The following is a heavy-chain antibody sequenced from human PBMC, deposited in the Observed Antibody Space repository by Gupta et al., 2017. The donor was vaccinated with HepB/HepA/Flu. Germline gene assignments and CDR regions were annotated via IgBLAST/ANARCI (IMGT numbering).Heavy chain of an antibody. CDR1: GYTFTSYA. CDR3: AIEPSVMIAYFAY. J-gene: IGHJ4*02. D-gene: IGHD3-22*01. CDR2: INAGNGKT. V-gene: IGHV1-3*01. Sequence: QVQLVQSGAEVKKPWASVKVSCKASGYTFTSYAMHWVRQAPGQRLEWMGWINAGNGKTKEAQKVQGRLTITRDTAAITAYMELRRVRYADTAVYYYAIEPSVMIAYFAYGCQGTLVTVSS.